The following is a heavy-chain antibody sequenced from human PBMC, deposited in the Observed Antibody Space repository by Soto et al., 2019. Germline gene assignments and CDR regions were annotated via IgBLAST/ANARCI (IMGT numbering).Heavy chain of an antibody. Sequence: QVQLVQSGAEVKKPGASVKVSCKASGYTFTSYGISWVRQAPGQGLEWMGWISAYNGNTNYAQQPQGRVTMTKYTSRSTAYMERRRLRSADPAVYYCARDTGIAPAPPGDFDYWGQATPVTVSS. CDR2: ISAYNGNT. D-gene: IGHD6-13*01. J-gene: IGHJ4*02. CDR3: ARDTGIAPAPPGDFDY. CDR1: GYTFTSYG. V-gene: IGHV1-18*01.